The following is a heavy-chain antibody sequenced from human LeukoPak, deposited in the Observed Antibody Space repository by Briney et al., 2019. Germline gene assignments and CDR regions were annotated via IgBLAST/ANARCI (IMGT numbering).Heavy chain of an antibody. V-gene: IGHV3-30*03. CDR3: ARHMVRGTGDAFDI. Sequence: GGSLRLSCAASGFTCSSCGMHWVRQAPGKGLEWVAVISYDGSNKYYADSVKGRFTISRDNSKNTLYLQMNSLRAEDTAVYYCARHMVRGTGDAFDIWGQGTMVTVSS. J-gene: IGHJ3*02. CDR2: ISYDGSNK. D-gene: IGHD3-10*01. CDR1: GFTCSSCG.